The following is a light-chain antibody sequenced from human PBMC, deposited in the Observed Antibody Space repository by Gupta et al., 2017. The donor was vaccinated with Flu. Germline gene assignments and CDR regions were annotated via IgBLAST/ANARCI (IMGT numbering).Light chain of an antibody. Sequence: DIQMTQSPSSLSASVGDRVTITCRASQFISSSLNWYQQKPGKAPKLLIYGASRVQSGVPSRFSGSGSGTXFTLTIXRLQPEDFATYYCQQCYITTPTFGXGTKVHIK. CDR3: QQCYITTPT. CDR1: QFISSS. J-gene: IGKJ3*01. CDR2: GAS. V-gene: IGKV1-39*01.